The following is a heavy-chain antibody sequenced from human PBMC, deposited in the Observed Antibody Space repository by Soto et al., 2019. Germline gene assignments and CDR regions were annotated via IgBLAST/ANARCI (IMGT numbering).Heavy chain of an antibody. Sequence: SETLSLTCTVSGGSISSYYWSWIRQPAGKGLEWIGRIYTSGSTNYNPSLKSRVTMSVDTSKNQFSLKLSSVTAADTAVYYCARDPHITMVRGVIGVYGMDVWGQGTTVTVSS. CDR2: IYTSGST. CDR1: GGSISSYY. CDR3: ARDPHITMVRGVIGVYGMDV. J-gene: IGHJ6*02. D-gene: IGHD3-10*01. V-gene: IGHV4-4*07.